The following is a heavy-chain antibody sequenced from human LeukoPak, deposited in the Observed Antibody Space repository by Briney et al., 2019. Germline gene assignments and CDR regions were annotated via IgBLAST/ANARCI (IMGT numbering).Heavy chain of an antibody. J-gene: IGHJ4*02. D-gene: IGHD2-2*01. CDR1: GVSISSSNSY. CDR2: IKQDGSET. CDR3: ARDCDGRTGCYVRDY. V-gene: IGHV3-7*01. Sequence: ETLSLTCTVSGVSISSSNSYWGWIRQPPGKGLEWVANIKQDGSETYYVDSVKGRFIISRDNAKNSLYLQMNSLRGEDTAVYYCARDCDGRTGCYVRDYWGKGPPVTVSS.